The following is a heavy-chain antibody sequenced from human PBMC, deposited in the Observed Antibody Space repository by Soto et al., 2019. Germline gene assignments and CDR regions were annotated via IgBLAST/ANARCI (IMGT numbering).Heavy chain of an antibody. CDR1: GFTFSLYA. CDR3: GREGEARWLDP. D-gene: IGHD1-26*01. V-gene: IGHV3-33*01. J-gene: IGHJ5*02. CDR2: IWGDGSDK. Sequence: GGSLRLSCAASGFTFSLYAIHWVRQAPGKGLEWVAAIWGDGSDKKYADSVKGRFTVSRDVSRNSLYLQMSSLKIEDTAVYYCGREGEARWLDPWGQGTLVTVSS.